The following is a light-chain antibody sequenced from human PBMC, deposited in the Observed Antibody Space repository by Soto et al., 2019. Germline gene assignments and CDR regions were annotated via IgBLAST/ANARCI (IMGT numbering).Light chain of an antibody. CDR1: QSVSSSY. J-gene: IGKJ1*01. CDR2: DAS. V-gene: IGKV3-15*01. CDR3: QQYNNWPWT. Sequence: EIVMTQSTGTLSRSAGERATLSCGASQSVSSSYLAWYQRKNGQAPRLLIYDASTRATGIPARFSGSGYGADFTLTISSLQSEDFAIYYCQQYNNWPWTFGQGTKVDIK.